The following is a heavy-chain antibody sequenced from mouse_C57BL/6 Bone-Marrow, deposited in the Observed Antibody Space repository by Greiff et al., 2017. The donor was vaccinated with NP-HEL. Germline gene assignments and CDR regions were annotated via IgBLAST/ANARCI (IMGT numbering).Heavy chain of an antibody. D-gene: IGHD2-1*01. CDR1: GFSFNTYA. CDR3: VRQDYGNYGDWYFDV. J-gene: IGHJ1*03. V-gene: IGHV10-1*01. Sequence: EVKVVESGGGLVQPKGSLKLSCAASGFSFNTYAMNWVRQAPGKGLEWVARIRSKSNNYAAYYADSVKDRFTISRDDSESMLYLQMNNLKTEDTAMYYCVRQDYGNYGDWYFDVWGTGTTVTVSS. CDR2: IRSKSNNYAA.